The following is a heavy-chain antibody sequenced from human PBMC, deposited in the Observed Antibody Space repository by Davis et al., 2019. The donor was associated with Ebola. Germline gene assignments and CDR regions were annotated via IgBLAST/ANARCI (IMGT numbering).Heavy chain of an antibody. Sequence: SETLSLTCTVSGGSISSSSYYWGWIRQPPGKGLEWIGSIYYSGSTNYNPSLKSRVTISVDTSKNQFSLKLSSVTAADTAVYYCARVRGYRIYFDYWGQGTLVTVSS. CDR2: IYYSGST. CDR3: ARVRGYRIYFDY. J-gene: IGHJ4*02. CDR1: GGSISSSSYY. V-gene: IGHV4-39*07. D-gene: IGHD5-18*01.